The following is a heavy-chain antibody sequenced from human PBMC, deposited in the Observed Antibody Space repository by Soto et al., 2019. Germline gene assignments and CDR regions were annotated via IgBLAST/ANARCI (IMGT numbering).Heavy chain of an antibody. CDR2: ISGSGGST. V-gene: IGHV3-23*01. J-gene: IGHJ6*02. CDR1: VFTFSSYA. CDR3: AKVLVYAGYYYYGMDV. D-gene: IGHD2-8*01. Sequence: GGSLRLSCAASVFTFSSYAMSWVRQAPGEGLEWVSAISGSGGSTYYADSVKGRFTISRDNSKNTLYLQMNSLRAEDTAVYYCAKVLVYAGYYYYGMDVWGQGTTVTVSS.